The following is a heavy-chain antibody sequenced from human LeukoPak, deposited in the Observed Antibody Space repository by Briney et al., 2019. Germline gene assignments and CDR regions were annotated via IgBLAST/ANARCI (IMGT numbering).Heavy chain of an antibody. J-gene: IGHJ4*02. Sequence: SETLSLTCTVSGGSISSYYWSWIRQPPGKGLEWIGYISYSGNTNYNSSLKSRVTISVDMSKNQFSLKLSSVTAADTAVYHCARLILSGSYLYYFDYWGQGTLVTVSS. CDR3: ARLILSGSYLYYFDY. V-gene: IGHV4-59*08. D-gene: IGHD1-26*01. CDR2: ISYSGNT. CDR1: GGSISSYY.